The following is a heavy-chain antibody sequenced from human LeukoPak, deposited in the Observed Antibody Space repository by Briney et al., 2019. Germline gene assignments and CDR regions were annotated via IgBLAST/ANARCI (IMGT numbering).Heavy chain of an antibody. Sequence: PGGSLRLSCVASGFTFSSYIMSWVRQAPGKGLEWVSGIVGSGGNTYYANSVKGRLTISRDNSKNTLYLQVNSLRAEDTAVYYCAKHRGDSPSYYFDYWGQGTLVTVSS. V-gene: IGHV3-23*01. CDR1: GFTFSSYI. CDR3: AKHRGDSPSYYFDY. D-gene: IGHD2-21*01. J-gene: IGHJ4*02. CDR2: IVGSGGNT.